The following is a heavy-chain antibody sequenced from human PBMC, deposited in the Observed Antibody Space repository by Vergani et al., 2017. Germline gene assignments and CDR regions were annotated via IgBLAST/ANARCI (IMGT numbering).Heavy chain of an antibody. V-gene: IGHV5-51*01. CDR1: GYSFTSYW. CDR3: ARLAYYDSSGYCTTQRSHYFDY. J-gene: IGHJ4*02. D-gene: IGHD3-22*01. Sequence: EVQLVQSGAEVKKPGESLKISCKGSGYSFTSYWIGWVRQMPGKGLEWMGIIYPGDSDTRYSPSFQGQVTISADKSISTAYLQWSSLKASDTAMYYCARLAYYDSSGYCTTQRSHYFDYWGQGTLVTVSS. CDR2: IYPGDSDT.